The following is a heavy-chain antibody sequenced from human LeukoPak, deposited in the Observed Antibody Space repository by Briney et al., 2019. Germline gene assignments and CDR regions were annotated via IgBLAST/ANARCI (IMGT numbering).Heavy chain of an antibody. J-gene: IGHJ4*02. V-gene: IGHV4-59*01. Sequence: SETLSLTCTVSGGSISSYYWSWIRQPPGKGLEWIGYIYYSGSTNYNPSLKSRVTISVDTSKSQFSLKLSSVTAADTAVYYCARANWNLFSIDYWGQGTLVTVSS. CDR1: GGSISSYY. D-gene: IGHD1-1*01. CDR3: ARANWNLFSIDY. CDR2: IYYSGST.